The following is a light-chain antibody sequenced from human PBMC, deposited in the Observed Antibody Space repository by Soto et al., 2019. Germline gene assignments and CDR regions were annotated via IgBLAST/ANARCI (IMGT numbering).Light chain of an antibody. J-gene: IGKJ5*01. Sequence: VVMTQSPLSLPVTLGQPASISCRSSQSLVYSDGNAYLNWFHQRPGQSPRRLIYTVSNRDSGVPDRFSGSGSGTDFTLKISSVEAEDVGVYYCMQGTYWPITFGQGTRLEIE. CDR2: TVS. CDR3: MQGTYWPIT. V-gene: IGKV2-30*01. CDR1: QSLVYSDGNAY.